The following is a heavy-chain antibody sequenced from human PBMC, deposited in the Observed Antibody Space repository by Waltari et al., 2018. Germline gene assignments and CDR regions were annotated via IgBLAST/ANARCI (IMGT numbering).Heavy chain of an antibody. CDR3: ARAIGQFAP. V-gene: IGHV3-48*03. Sequence: EVQLVESGGGLVQPGGSLSLSCAASGFPLSVYEIHWGRQAPGKGLEWVSYISSSGSTIYYADSVKGRFTISRDNAKNSLYLQMNSLRAEDTAVYYCARAIGQFAPWGQGTLVTVSS. CDR1: GFPLSVYE. D-gene: IGHD3-22*01. J-gene: IGHJ5*02. CDR2: ISSSGSTI.